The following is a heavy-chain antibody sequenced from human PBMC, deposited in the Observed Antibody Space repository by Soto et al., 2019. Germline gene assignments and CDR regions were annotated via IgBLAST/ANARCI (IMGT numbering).Heavy chain of an antibody. D-gene: IGHD1-26*01. J-gene: IGHJ6*02. V-gene: IGHV4-61*01. CDR2: IYYSGST. Sequence: PSETLSLTCTVSGGSVSSGSYYWRWIRQPPGKGLEWIGYIYYSGSTNYNPSLKSRVTISVDTSKNQFSLKLSSVTAADTAVYYCARWGGPAELLRYYYYGMDVWGQGTTVTVS. CDR1: GGSVSSGSYY. CDR3: ARWGGPAELLRYYYYGMDV.